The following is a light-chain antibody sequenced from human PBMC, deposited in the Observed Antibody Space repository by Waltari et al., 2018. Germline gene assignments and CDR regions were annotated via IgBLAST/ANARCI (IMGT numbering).Light chain of an antibody. CDR3: SSYTSSTKYV. CDR1: DSDVGHFDF. J-gene: IGLJ1*01. Sequence: QSALAQPASVSGSPGQSITISCPGTDSDVGHFDFVSWYQQHPGKAPKLIIYEVSNRPSGVSSRFSGSKSGNSASLTISGLQADDEADYFCSSYTSSTKYVFGTGTKVIVL. V-gene: IGLV2-14*01. CDR2: EVS.